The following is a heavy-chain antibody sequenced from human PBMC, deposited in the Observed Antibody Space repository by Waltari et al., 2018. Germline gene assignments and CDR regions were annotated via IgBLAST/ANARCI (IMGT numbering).Heavy chain of an antibody. CDR2: IYYSENT. Sequence: QVQLQESGPGLLKPSQTLSLTCTVSGVSISSGAYFWTWIRQPPGKALEWIGCIYYSENTYYNPSLQSRVSISIDTSKNQFSLKLSSVTAADTAVYYCARQRNNYGDSDSWGQGTLVTVSS. V-gene: IGHV4-30-4*08. J-gene: IGHJ5*01. CDR3: ARQRNNYGDSDS. CDR1: GVSISSGAYF. D-gene: IGHD4-17*01.